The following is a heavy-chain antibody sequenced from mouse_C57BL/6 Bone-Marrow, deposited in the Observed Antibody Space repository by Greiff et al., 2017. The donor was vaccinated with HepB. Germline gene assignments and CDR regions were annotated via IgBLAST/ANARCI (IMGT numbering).Heavy chain of an antibody. CDR3: ARDPVFQGYFDV. D-gene: IGHD3-2*02. V-gene: IGHV7-1*01. CDR1: GFTFSDFY. CDR2: SRNKANDYTT. J-gene: IGHJ1*03. Sequence: EVMLVDSGGGLVQSGRSLRLSCATSGFTFSDFYMEWVRQAPGKGLEWIAASRNKANDYTTEYSASVKGRFIVSRDTSQSILYLQMNALRAEDTAIYYCARDPVFQGYFDVWGTGTTVTVSS.